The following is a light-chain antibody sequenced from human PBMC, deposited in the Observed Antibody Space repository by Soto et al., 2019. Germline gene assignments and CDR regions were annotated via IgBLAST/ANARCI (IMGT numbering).Light chain of an antibody. CDR3: CSYAGTSTWV. Sequence: QSALTQPASVSGSPGQSITISCTGGSSDVGSYNFVSWYQQHPGKAPKLMIYDVSKRPSGVSNRFSGSKSGNTASLTISGLHAEDEADYYCCSYAGTSTWVFGGGTQLTVL. CDR1: SSDVGSYNF. J-gene: IGLJ3*02. CDR2: DVS. V-gene: IGLV2-23*02.